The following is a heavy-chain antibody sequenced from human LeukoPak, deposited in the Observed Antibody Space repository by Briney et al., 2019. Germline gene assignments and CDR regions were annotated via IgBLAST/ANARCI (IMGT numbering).Heavy chain of an antibody. D-gene: IGHD2-8*01. CDR1: GFTFRSVW. CDR3: VRSVSDAFDI. Sequence: GGSLRLSCAASGFTFRSVWMHWVRQAPGKGLVWVSLINSDVSSTTYADSVKGRFIISRDNAKNTLHLQMNSLRAEDTAVYYCVRSVSDAFDIWGQGTMVTVSS. CDR2: INSDVSST. V-gene: IGHV3-74*03. J-gene: IGHJ3*02.